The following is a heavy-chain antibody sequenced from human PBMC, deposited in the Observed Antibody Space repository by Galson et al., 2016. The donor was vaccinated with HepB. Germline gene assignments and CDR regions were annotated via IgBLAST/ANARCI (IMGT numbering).Heavy chain of an antibody. D-gene: IGHD1-26*01. CDR2: ISGYNGNT. J-gene: IGHJ4*02. CDR1: GYSFSRFG. Sequence: SVKVSCKASGYSFSRFGVSWVRLAPGQGLEWMGWISGYNGNTNYAQKFKDRLTVTTDSATDTVYMELRSLKPDDTAVYYCARDGTEWEPPFQFWGQGSLVTVSS. CDR3: ARDGTEWEPPFQF. V-gene: IGHV1-18*01.